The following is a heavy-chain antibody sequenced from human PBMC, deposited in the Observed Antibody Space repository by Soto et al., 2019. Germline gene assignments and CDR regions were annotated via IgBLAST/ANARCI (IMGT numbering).Heavy chain of an antibody. CDR1: GYTFTSYY. V-gene: IGHV1-46*01. CDR2: INPSGGST. J-gene: IGHJ6*03. D-gene: IGHD6-6*01. Sequence: ASVKVSCKASGYTFTSYYMHWVRQAPGQGLEWMGIINPSGGSTSYAQKLQGRVTMTRDTSTSTVYMEVRSLRSEDTAVYYCARVRQLVGYFYYYMDVWGKGTTVTVSS. CDR3: ARVRQLVGYFYYYMDV.